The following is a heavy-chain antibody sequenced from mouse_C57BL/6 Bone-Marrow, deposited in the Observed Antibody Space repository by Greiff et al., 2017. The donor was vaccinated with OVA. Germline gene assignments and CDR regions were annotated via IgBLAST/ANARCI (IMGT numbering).Heavy chain of an antibody. V-gene: IGHV1-26*01. CDR1: GYTFTDYY. CDR2: INPNNGGT. D-gene: IGHD1-1*01. Sequence: EVQLQQSGPELVKPGASVKISCKASGYTFTDYYMNWVKPSHGTSLEWIGDINPNNGGTSYNQKLKGKATLTVDKSSSTSYMELRSLTSEDSAVYDGALFTTVVAYYAMDDWGQGTSVTVAA. J-gene: IGHJ4*01. CDR3: ALFTTVVAYYAMDD.